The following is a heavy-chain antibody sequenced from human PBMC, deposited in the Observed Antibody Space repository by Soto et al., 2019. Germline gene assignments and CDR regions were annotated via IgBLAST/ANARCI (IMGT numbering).Heavy chain of an antibody. J-gene: IGHJ4*02. CDR2: VSHDGTKE. CDR1: DFVFYDYP. CDR3: ARESTITHFDH. V-gene: IGHV3-30-3*01. Sequence: PVGSLRLSCAASDFVFYDYPIHWVRQAPGKGLEGVAVVSHDGTKEYYSDSVKGRFSISRDNSNNTAFLQMNSLRAEDTAIYYCARESTITHFDHWGQGTLVTVSS. D-gene: IGHD5-12*01.